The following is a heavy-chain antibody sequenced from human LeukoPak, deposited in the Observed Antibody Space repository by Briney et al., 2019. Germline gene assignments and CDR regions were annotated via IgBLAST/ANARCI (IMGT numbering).Heavy chain of an antibody. D-gene: IGHD5-24*01. V-gene: IGHV6-1*01. CDR3: ARGWLQSGFDY. Sequence: SQTLSLTCAISGDSVSTSSAGWNWIRQSPSRGLEWLGRTYYNSNWYKEYAPSVKSRITINPDTSKNHFSLQLNSVTPDDTAVYYCARGWLQSGFDYWGQGTLATVSS. J-gene: IGHJ4*02. CDR1: GDSVSTSSAG. CDR2: TYYNSNWYK.